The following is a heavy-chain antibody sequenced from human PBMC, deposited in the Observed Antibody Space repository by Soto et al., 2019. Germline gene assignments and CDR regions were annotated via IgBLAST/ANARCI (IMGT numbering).Heavy chain of an antibody. Sequence: PSETLSLTCAAYGGSFSGYYWSWIRQPPGKGLEWIGEINNSGSTNYNPSLKSRVTISVDTSKNQFSLKLSSVTAADTAVYYCARAPLIGQYLLRGFDYWGQGTLVTVSS. J-gene: IGHJ4*02. D-gene: IGHD3-16*01. CDR1: GGSFSGYY. V-gene: IGHV4-34*01. CDR2: INNSGST. CDR3: ARAPLIGQYLLRGFDY.